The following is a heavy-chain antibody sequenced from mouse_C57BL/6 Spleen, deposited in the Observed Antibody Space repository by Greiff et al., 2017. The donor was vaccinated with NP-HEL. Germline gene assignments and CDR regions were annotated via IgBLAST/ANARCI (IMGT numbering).Heavy chain of an antibody. Sequence: VKLQESGPGLVQPSQSLSITCTVSGFSLTSYGVHWVRQSPGKGLEWLGVIWSGGSTDYNAAFISRLSISKDNSKSQVFFKMNSLQADDTAIYYCARNWDYGSSPAWFAYWGQGTLVTVSA. J-gene: IGHJ3*01. D-gene: IGHD1-1*01. CDR2: IWSGGST. CDR1: GFSLTSYG. V-gene: IGHV2-2*01. CDR3: ARNWDYGSSPAWFAY.